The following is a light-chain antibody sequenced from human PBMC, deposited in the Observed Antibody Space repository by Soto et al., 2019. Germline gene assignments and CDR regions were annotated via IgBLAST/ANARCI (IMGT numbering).Light chain of an antibody. V-gene: IGKV1-39*01. CDR2: AAS. J-gene: IGKJ1*01. Sequence: DIQMTQTTSSLSASVGDRVTITCRASQSISTYLNWYQQKAGLAPKLLIYAASSLQSGVPSRFSGSESGTDFTLTISSLQPEDFATYYCQQTYSTPPTFGQGTKVDVK. CDR3: QQTYSTPPT. CDR1: QSISTY.